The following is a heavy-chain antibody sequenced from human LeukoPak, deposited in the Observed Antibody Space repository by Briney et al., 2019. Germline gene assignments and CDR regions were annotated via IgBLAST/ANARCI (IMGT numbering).Heavy chain of an antibody. CDR3: AREATSGY. CDR1: GLTFSSYS. Sequence: PGGSLRLSCAASGLTFSSYSMNWVRQAPGKGLEWLSYISRGTDTIYYADSVKGRFTISRDNAKNSLYLQMTNLRAEDTAVYYCAREATSGYWGQGTLVTVSS. CDR2: ISRGTDTI. J-gene: IGHJ4*02. V-gene: IGHV3-48*04.